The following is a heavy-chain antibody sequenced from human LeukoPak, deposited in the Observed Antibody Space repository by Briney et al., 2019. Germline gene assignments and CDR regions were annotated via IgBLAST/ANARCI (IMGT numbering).Heavy chain of an antibody. J-gene: IGHJ3*02. CDR2: IHKNAIT. Sequence: PGGSLRLSCAASDFTVSSNYMSWVRQAPGKGLEWVSVIHKNAITSYADTVKGRFTISRDNAKNSLYLQMNSLRAEDTAVYYCARAVYDFWSGSASDAFDIWGQGTMVTVSS. D-gene: IGHD3-3*01. CDR1: DFTVSSNY. CDR3: ARAVYDFWSGSASDAFDI. V-gene: IGHV3-53*01.